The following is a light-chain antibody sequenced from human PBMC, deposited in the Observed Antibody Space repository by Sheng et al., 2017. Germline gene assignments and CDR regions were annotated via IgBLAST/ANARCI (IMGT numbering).Light chain of an antibody. J-gene: IGLJ3*02. CDR1: SSDVGGYRY. Sequence: QSALTQPPSASGSPGQSVTISCTGSSSDVGGYRYVSWYQQHPGKAPKLMIYEVTRRPSGVPDRFSGSKSGNTASLTVSGLQAEDEADYYCSSYARNEQWLFGGGTKLTVL. CDR2: EVT. V-gene: IGLV2-8*01. CDR3: SSYARNEQWL.